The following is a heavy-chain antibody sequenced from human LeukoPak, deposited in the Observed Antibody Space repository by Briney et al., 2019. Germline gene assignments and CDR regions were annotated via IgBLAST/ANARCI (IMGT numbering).Heavy chain of an antibody. J-gene: IGHJ3*02. CDR3: AREGRIAARPGAFDI. CDR2: IYYSGST. D-gene: IGHD6-6*01. V-gene: IGHV4-31*03. CDR1: GGSISSGGYY. Sequence: PSQALSLTCTVSGGSISSGGYYWSWIRQHPGKGLEWIGYIYYSGSTYYNPSLKSRVTISVDTSKNQFSLKLSSVTAADTAVYYCAREGRIAARPGAFDIWGQGTMVTVSS.